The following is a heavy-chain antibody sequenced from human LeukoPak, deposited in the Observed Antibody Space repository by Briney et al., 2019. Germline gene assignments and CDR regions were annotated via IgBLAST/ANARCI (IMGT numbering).Heavy chain of an antibody. D-gene: IGHD3-22*01. Sequence: SETLSLTCAVYGGSFSGYYWSWIRQPPGKGLEWIGEINHSGSTNYNPSLKSRVTISVDTSKNQFSLKLCSVTAADTAVYYCARAYYYDSSGYYYFDYWGQGTLVTVSS. CDR2: INHSGST. CDR3: ARAYYYDSSGYYYFDY. CDR1: GGSFSGYY. V-gene: IGHV4-34*01. J-gene: IGHJ4*02.